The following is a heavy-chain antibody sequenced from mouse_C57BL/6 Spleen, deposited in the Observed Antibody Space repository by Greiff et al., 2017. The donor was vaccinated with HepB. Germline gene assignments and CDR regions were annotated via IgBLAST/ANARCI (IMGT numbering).Heavy chain of an antibody. D-gene: IGHD1-1*01. V-gene: IGHV1-62-2*01. CDR1: GYTFTEYT. J-gene: IGHJ3*01. CDR3: AIHEDRDYYGSSYQFAY. CDR2: FYPGSGSI. Sequence: QVHVKQSGAELVKPGASVKLSCKASGYTFTEYTIHWVKQRSGQGLEWIGWFYPGSGSIKYNEKFKDKATLTADKSSSTVYMELSRLTSEDSAVYFCAIHEDRDYYGSSYQFAYWGQGTLVTVSA.